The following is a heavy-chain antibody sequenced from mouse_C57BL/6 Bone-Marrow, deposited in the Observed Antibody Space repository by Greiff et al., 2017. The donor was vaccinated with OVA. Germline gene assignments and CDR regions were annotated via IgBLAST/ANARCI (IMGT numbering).Heavy chain of an antibody. Sequence: QVQLQQPGAELVKPGASVKMSCKASGYTFTSYWITWVKQRPGQGLEWIGDIYPGSGSPNYNEKFKSKATLTVDTSSSTAYMQLSSLTSEDSAVYYCARRGGKGDYYAMDYWGQGTSVTVSS. CDR1: GYTFTSYW. D-gene: IGHD1-1*02. J-gene: IGHJ4*01. CDR2: IYPGSGSP. V-gene: IGHV1-55*01. CDR3: ARRGGKGDYYAMDY.